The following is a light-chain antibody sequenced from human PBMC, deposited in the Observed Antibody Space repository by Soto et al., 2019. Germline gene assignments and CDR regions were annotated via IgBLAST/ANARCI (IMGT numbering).Light chain of an antibody. CDR1: SSDVGGYNY. Sequence: QSALTQPASVSGSPGQSITISCTGTSSDVGGYNYVSWYQQHPGKAPKLMIYNVSNRPSGVFNRFSGSKSGNTASLTISGLQAEDEADYYCSSYRSSSVVFGGGTKLTVL. CDR2: NVS. J-gene: IGLJ2*01. CDR3: SSYRSSSVV. V-gene: IGLV2-14*01.